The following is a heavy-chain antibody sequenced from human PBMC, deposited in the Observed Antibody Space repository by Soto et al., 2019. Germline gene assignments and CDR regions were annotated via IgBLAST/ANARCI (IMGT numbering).Heavy chain of an antibody. J-gene: IGHJ5*02. CDR2: IWYEGITK. V-gene: IGHV3-33*01. CDR1: GFSLGGYG. D-gene: IGHD5-12*01. CDR3: ARDVDRTSHLNWFDP. Sequence: PGGSLRLSCEVSGFSLGGYGMHWVRQAPGKGLEWVAVIWYEGITKNYADSVKGRFTISRDSSKNMVYLQMDSLKVEDTAVYYCARDVDRTSHLNWFDPWGQGVMVTVSS.